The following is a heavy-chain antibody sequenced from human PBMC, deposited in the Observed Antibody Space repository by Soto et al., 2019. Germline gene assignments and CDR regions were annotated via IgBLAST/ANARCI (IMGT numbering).Heavy chain of an antibody. V-gene: IGHV5-51*01. CDR2: IYPGDSDT. D-gene: IGHD3-16*01. CDR1: GYSFTSYW. CDR3: ARNLVGDGGGPYYYSYMDV. J-gene: IGHJ6*03. Sequence: GESLKISCKGSGYSFTSYWIGWVRQMPGKGLEWMGTIYPGDSDTRYSPSFQGQVTISADKSISTAYLQWSSLKASDTAMYYCARNLVGDGGGPYYYSYMDVWGKGTTVTVSS.